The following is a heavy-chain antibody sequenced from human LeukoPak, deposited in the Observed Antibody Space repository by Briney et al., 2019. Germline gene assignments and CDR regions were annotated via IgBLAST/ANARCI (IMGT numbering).Heavy chain of an antibody. CDR2: IYTSGST. J-gene: IGHJ4*02. D-gene: IGHD1-7*01. CDR3: ATSLELRSFDY. CDR1: GGSISSYY. V-gene: IGHV4-4*09. Sequence: SETLSLTCTVSGGSISSYYWSWIRQPPGKGLEWIGYIYTSGSTNYNPSLKSRVTISVDTSKNQFSLKLSSVTAADTAVYYCATSLELRSFDYWGQGTLVTVSS.